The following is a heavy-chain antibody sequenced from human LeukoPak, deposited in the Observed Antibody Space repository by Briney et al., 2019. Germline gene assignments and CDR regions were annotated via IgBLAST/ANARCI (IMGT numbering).Heavy chain of an antibody. CDR3: ARGRSGGSCDAWYFQH. J-gene: IGHJ1*01. Sequence: ASVKVSCKASGYTFTSYGISWVRQAPGQGLEWTGWISAYNGNTNYAQKLQGRVTMTTDTSTSTAYMELRSLRSDDTAVYYCARGRSGGSCDAWYFQHWGQGTLVTVSS. D-gene: IGHD2-15*01. CDR2: ISAYNGNT. V-gene: IGHV1-18*04. CDR1: GYTFTSYG.